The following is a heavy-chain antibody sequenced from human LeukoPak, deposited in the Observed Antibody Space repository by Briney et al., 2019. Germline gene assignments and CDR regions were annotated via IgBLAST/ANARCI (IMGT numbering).Heavy chain of an antibody. J-gene: IGHJ4*02. Sequence: SETLSLTCTVSGGSISSYYWSWIRQPPGKGLEWIGYIYYSGSTNYNPSLKSRVTISVDTSKNQFSLKLSSVTAADTAVYYCASIMEQQLVPRRPFDYWGQGTLVTVSS. CDR3: ASIMEQQLVPRRPFDY. V-gene: IGHV4-59*01. CDR1: GGSISSYY. CDR2: IYYSGST. D-gene: IGHD6-13*01.